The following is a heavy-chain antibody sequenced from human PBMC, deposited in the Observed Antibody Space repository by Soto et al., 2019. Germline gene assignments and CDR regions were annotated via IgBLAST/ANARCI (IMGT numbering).Heavy chain of an antibody. J-gene: IGHJ6*02. V-gene: IGHV3-30*18. Sequence: GGSLRLSCAASGFTFSSYGMHWVRQAPGKGLEWVAVISYDGSNKYYADSVKGRFTISRDNSKNTLYLQMNSLRAEDTAVYYCAKELYCSGGSCYIRNYYYYYGMDVWGQGTTVTVSS. CDR3: AKELYCSGGSCYIRNYYYYYGMDV. D-gene: IGHD2-15*01. CDR1: GFTFSSYG. CDR2: ISYDGSNK.